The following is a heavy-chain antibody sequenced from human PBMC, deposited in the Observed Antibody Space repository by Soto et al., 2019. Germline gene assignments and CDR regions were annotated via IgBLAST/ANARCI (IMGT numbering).Heavy chain of an antibody. J-gene: IGHJ6*02. CDR2: IWYDGSNK. Sequence: LRLSCAASGFTFSSYGMHWVRQAPGKGLEWVAVIWYDGSNKYYADSVKGRFTISRDNSKNTLYLQMNSLRAEDTAVYYCARDIGASGTNYYGMDVWGQGTTVTVSS. D-gene: IGHD1-26*01. V-gene: IGHV3-33*08. CDR3: ARDIGASGTNYYGMDV. CDR1: GFTFSSYG.